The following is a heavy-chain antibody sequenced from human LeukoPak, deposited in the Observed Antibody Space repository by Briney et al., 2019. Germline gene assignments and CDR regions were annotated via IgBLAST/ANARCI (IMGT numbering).Heavy chain of an antibody. D-gene: IGHD6-6*01. Sequence: PSETLSLTCTVSGGSISSYYWSWIRQPPGKGLEWIGYIYYSGSTNYNPSLKSRVTISVDTSKNQFSLKLSSVTAADTAVYYCASYSSSPPGLDYRGQGTLVTVSS. J-gene: IGHJ4*02. CDR1: GGSISSYY. V-gene: IGHV4-59*01. CDR3: ASYSSSPPGLDY. CDR2: IYYSGST.